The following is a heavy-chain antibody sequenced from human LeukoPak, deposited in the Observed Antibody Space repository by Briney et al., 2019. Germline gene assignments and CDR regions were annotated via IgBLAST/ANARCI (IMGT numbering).Heavy chain of an antibody. CDR2: INHSGST. J-gene: IGHJ4*02. D-gene: IGHD1-7*01. CDR3: TRQGSLGTSGYDY. V-gene: IGHV4-34*01. CDR1: GGSFSGYY. Sequence: SETLSLTCAVYGGSFSGYYWSWIRQPPGKGLEWIGEINHSGSTNYNPSLKSRVTISVDTSKNQLSLKLSSVTAADTAVYYCTRQGSLGTSGYDYWGQGTLVTVSS.